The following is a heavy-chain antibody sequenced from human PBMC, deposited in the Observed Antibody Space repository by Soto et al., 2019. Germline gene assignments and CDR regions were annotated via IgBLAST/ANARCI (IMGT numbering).Heavy chain of an antibody. J-gene: IGHJ5*02. CDR1: GGSINYNSYY. CDR2: IFYTGTT. Sequence: SETLSLTCSVSGGSINYNSYYWGWIRQPPGKGLEWVGGIFYTGTTYYSPSLKDRVTISVDTSKNSFSLNLTSVTAADTAVYFCARLVVVAPVANAWGQGTLVAVSS. D-gene: IGHD2-2*01. V-gene: IGHV4-39*02. CDR3: ARLVVVAPVANA.